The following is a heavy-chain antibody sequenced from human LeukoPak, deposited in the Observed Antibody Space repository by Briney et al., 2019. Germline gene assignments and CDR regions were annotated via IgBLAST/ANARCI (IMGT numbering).Heavy chain of an antibody. Sequence: GGSLRLSCAASGFTFSGSAMHWVRQASGKGLEWVGRIRSKANSYATAYAASVKGRFTISRDDSKNTAYLQMNSLKTEDTAVYYCTRSAVDTAMGYYYYYYMDVWGKGTTVTVSS. J-gene: IGHJ6*03. CDR2: IRSKANSYAT. D-gene: IGHD5-18*01. CDR3: TRSAVDTAMGYYYYYYMDV. CDR1: GFTFSGSA. V-gene: IGHV3-73*01.